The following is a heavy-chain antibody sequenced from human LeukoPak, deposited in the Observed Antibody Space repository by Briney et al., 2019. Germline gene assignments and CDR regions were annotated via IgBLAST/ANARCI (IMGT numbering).Heavy chain of an antibody. J-gene: IGHJ4*02. Sequence: NPSETLSLTCTVSGGSVSSGSYYWSWIRQPPGKGLEWIGYIYYSGSTNYNPSLKSRVTISVDTSKNQFSLKLSSVTAADTAVYYCARGWGNWNDEQIFEDYWGQGTLVTVSS. CDR2: IYYSGST. V-gene: IGHV4-61*01. CDR3: ARGWGNWNDEQIFEDY. CDR1: GGSVSSGSYY. D-gene: IGHD1-1*01.